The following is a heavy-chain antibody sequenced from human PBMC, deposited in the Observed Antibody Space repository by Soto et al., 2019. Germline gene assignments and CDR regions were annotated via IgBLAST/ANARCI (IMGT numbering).Heavy chain of an antibody. Sequence: QVQLVQSGAEVKKPGSSVKVSCKASGGTFSSYTISWVRQAPGQGLEWMGRIIPILGIATYAQKFQGRVKLTADKSTRTAYMQLSSLRSEDTAVYYCASPRITMVRGVIGTYYYYGMDVWGQGTTVTVSS. CDR3: ASPRITMVRGVIGTYYYYGMDV. D-gene: IGHD3-10*01. CDR2: IIPILGIA. CDR1: GGTFSSYT. J-gene: IGHJ6*02. V-gene: IGHV1-69*02.